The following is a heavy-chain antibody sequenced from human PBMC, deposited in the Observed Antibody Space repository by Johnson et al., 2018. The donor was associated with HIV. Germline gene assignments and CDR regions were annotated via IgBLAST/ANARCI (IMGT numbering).Heavy chain of an antibody. J-gene: IGHJ3*02. CDR1: GFTFGDYG. CDR3: ASEAKHHVGANRVSSFDI. CDR2: INWNGGST. D-gene: IGHD1-26*01. V-gene: IGHV3-20*04. Sequence: MHLVESGGGVVQPGRSLRLSCAASGFTFGDYGMSWVRQTPGKGLEWVAGINWNGGSTGYADSVKGRFTISRDNAKKSLCLQMNTLRAEDTALYYCASEAKHHVGANRVSSFDIWGQGTMVTVSS.